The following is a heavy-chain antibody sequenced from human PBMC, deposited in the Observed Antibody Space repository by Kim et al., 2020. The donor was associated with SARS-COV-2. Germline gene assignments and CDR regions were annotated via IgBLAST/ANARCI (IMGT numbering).Heavy chain of an antibody. CDR1: GFTVSSNY. CDR2: IYSGGST. V-gene: IGHV3-53*01. J-gene: IGHJ6*02. Sequence: GGSLRLSCAASGFTVSSNYMSWVRQAPGKGLEWVSVIYSGGSTYYADSVKGRFTISRDNSKNTLYLQMNSLRAEDTAVYYCARDSGSYGYYYYYYGMDVWGQGTTVTVSS. CDR3: ARDSGSYGYYYYYYGMDV. D-gene: IGHD1-26*01.